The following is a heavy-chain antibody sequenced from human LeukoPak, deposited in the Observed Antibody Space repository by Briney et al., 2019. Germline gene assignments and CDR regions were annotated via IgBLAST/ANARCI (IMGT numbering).Heavy chain of an antibody. CDR1: GYTLSSYA. J-gene: IGHJ4*02. V-gene: IGHV3-23*01. CDR2: ISGSGGST. Sequence: AASVKVSCKASGYTLSSYAMSWVRQAPGKGLEWVSAISGSGGSTYYADSVKGRFTISRDNSKNTLYLQMNSLRAEDTAVYYCAKGWIQLWLPYYFDYWGQGTLVTVSS. D-gene: IGHD5-18*01. CDR3: AKGWIQLWLPYYFDY.